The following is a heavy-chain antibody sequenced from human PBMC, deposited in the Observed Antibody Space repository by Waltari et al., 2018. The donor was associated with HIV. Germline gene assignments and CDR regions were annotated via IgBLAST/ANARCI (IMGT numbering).Heavy chain of an antibody. V-gene: IGHV3-49*04. D-gene: IGHD6-19*01. CDR2: IRSKAYGGTT. J-gene: IGHJ4*02. CDR3: IRDRVVAGTVY. CDR1: GFTFGDHA. Sequence: EVQLVESGGGLVQPGRSLRLSCTASGFTFGDHAMSWVRQAPGKGREWVGVIRSKAYGGTTEYAASVKGRFTISRYDSKSIAYLQMNSLKTEDTAVYYCIRDRVVAGTVYWGQGTLVTVSS.